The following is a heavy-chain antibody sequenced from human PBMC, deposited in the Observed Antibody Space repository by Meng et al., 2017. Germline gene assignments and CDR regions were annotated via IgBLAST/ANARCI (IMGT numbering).Heavy chain of an antibody. D-gene: IGHD3-22*01. V-gene: IGHV4-61*02. J-gene: IGHJ4*01. Sequence: SETLSLTCTVSGGSISSGSYYWSWIRQPAGKGLEWIGRIYTSGSTNYNPSLKSRVTISVDTSKNQFSLKLSSVTAADTAVYYCARFQYYYDSSGYYYGRGLDYWGQGKLVTVAS. CDR1: GGSISSGSYY. CDR3: ARFQYYYDSSGYYYGRGLDY. CDR2: IYTSGST.